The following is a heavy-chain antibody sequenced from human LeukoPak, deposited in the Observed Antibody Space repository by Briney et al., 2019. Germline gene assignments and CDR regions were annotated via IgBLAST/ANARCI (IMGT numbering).Heavy chain of an antibody. CDR2: IKQDGSEK. Sequence: PGGFLRLSCAASGFTFSSYWMSWVRQAPGKGLEWVANIKQDGSEKYYVDSVKGRFTISRDNAKNSLYLQMNSLRAEDTAVYYCARALLWFGYEHHYYFDYWGQGTLVTVSS. CDR1: GFTFSSYW. V-gene: IGHV3-7*01. D-gene: IGHD3-10*01. CDR3: ARALLWFGYEHHYYFDY. J-gene: IGHJ4*02.